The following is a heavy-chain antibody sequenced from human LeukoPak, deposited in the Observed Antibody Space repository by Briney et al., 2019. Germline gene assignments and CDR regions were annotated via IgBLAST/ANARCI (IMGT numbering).Heavy chain of an antibody. Sequence: GASVTVSCTASGFTFTSSAVQWVRQARGQRLEWIGWIVVGSGNTNYAQKFQERVTITRDMSTSTAYMELSSLRSEDTAVYYCAAGDYYDSSAIKDYYYMDVWGKGTTVTVSS. D-gene: IGHD3-22*01. V-gene: IGHV1-58*01. CDR1: GFTFTSSA. CDR2: IVVGSGNT. J-gene: IGHJ6*03. CDR3: AAGDYYDSSAIKDYYYMDV.